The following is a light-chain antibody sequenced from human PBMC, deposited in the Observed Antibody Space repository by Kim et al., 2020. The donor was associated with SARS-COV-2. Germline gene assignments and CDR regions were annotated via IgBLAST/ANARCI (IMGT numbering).Light chain of an antibody. Sequence: PGKTARITCGGTSIGSKSVHWYQRKPGQAPVLVISYDSVRPSGIPERFSGSNSGNTATVTISRVEAGDEADYYCQVWDSSDDHRVVFGGGTQLTVL. CDR3: QVWDSSDDHRVV. V-gene: IGLV3-21*04. CDR1: SIGSKS. CDR2: YDS. J-gene: IGLJ2*01.